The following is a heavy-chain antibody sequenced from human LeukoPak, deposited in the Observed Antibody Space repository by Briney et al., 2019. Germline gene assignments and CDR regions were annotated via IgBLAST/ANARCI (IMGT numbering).Heavy chain of an antibody. J-gene: IGHJ4*02. CDR1: GGTFSSYA. D-gene: IGHD3-22*01. CDR2: IIPIFGTA. Sequence: ASVKVSCKASGGTFSSYAISWVRQAPGQGLEWRGGIIPIFGTANYAQKFQGRVTITADESTSTAYMELSRLRSEDTAVYYCARATRYDSSGFDYWGQGTLVTVSS. CDR3: ARATRYDSSGFDY. V-gene: IGHV1-69*13.